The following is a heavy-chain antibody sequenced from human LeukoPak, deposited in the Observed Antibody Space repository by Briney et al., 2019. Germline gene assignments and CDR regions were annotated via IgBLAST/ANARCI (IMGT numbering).Heavy chain of an antibody. CDR3: AKEGWLQSWDY. CDR1: GFTFDDYT. Sequence: GGSLRLACAASGFTFDDYTMHWVRQAPGKGLEWVSLISWDGGDTYYVDSVKGRFTISRDNAKNTLYLQMNSLRAEDTAVYYCAKEGWLQSWDYWGQGTLVTVSS. J-gene: IGHJ4*02. D-gene: IGHD5-24*01. CDR2: ISWDGGDT. V-gene: IGHV3-43*01.